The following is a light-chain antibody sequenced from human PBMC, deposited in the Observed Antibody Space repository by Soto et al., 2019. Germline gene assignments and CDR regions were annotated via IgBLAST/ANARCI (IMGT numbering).Light chain of an antibody. CDR2: AVY. J-gene: IGKJ1*01. Sequence: DIVLTQSPGTLSLSPGESAALSCRASQSVTSDYLVWYRQKPGQAPRLLIYAVYSRAAGIPDRFSGSGSGTDLALTITRLEPEDSAVYYCQQHSSSPWTFGQGTRVEV. CDR1: QSVTSDY. CDR3: QQHSSSPWT. V-gene: IGKV3-20*01.